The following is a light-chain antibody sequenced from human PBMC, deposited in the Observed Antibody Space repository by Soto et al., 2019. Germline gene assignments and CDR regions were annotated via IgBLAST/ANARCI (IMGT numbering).Light chain of an antibody. CDR1: QSVSSSY. CDR3: QQYGTSLPFT. J-gene: IGKJ2*01. CDR2: AAS. Sequence: ELVLTQSPGTLSLSPGERATLSCRASQSVSSSYLAWYQQKPGQAPRLLIYAASSRATGIPDRFSDSGSGTDFTLSISRLEPEDFAVYFGQQYGTSLPFTFGQGTKVEIK. V-gene: IGKV3-20*01.